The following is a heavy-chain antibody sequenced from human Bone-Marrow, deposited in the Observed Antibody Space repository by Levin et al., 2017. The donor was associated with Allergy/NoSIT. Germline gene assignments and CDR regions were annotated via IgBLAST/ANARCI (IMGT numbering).Heavy chain of an antibody. Sequence: GGSLRLSCAASGFTFSSYWMHWVRQAPGKGLVWVSRINSDGSSTSYADSVKGRFTISRDNAKNTLYLQMNSLRGEDTAVYYCAVSGVVVPDYDYGSDVWGEGTTVTVS. CDR2: INSDGSST. V-gene: IGHV3-74*01. J-gene: IGHJ6*02. CDR3: AVSGVVVPDYDYGSDV. CDR1: GFTFSSYW. D-gene: IGHD2-2*01.